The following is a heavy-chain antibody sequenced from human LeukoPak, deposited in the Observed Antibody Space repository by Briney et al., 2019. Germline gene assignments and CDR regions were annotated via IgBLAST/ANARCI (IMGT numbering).Heavy chain of an antibody. CDR2: ISGDGGRT. D-gene: IGHD3-22*01. J-gene: IGHJ4*02. Sequence: GGSLRLSCAASGFTFDAYAMHWVRQAPGKGLEWVCLISGDGGRTYYADSVKGRFTIARDNSKNSLYLQMNSPRTEDTALYYCAKLAYYDSSGRDYWGQGTLVTVSS. CDR1: GFTFDAYA. CDR3: AKLAYYDSSGRDY. V-gene: IGHV3-43*02.